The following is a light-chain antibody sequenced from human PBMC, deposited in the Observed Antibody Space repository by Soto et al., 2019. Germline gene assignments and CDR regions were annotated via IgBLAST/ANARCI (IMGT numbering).Light chain of an antibody. CDR3: QQLNSYPIT. CDR2: AAS. CDR1: QGISSS. Sequence: IQLTQSPSSLSASVRDRVTITCRASQGISSSLAWYQQKPGKAPQLLIYAASTLQSGVPSRFSGSGPGTDFTLTISSLQPGDFATYYCQQLNSYPITFGQGTRLEIK. V-gene: IGKV1-9*01. J-gene: IGKJ5*01.